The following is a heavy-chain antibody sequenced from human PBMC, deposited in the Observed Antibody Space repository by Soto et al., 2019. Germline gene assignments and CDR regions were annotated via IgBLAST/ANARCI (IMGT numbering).Heavy chain of an antibody. CDR1: GFTFDDYA. CDR3: AKDMDLGYCSSTSCIPPVFDI. V-gene: IGHV3-9*01. J-gene: IGHJ3*02. CDR2: ISWNSGSI. Sequence: GGSLRLSCAASGFTFDDYAMHWVRQAPGKGLEWVSGISWNSGSIGYADSVKGRFTISRDNAKNSLYLQMNSLRAEDTALYYCAKDMDLGYCSSTSCIPPVFDIWGQGTMVTVSS. D-gene: IGHD2-2*01.